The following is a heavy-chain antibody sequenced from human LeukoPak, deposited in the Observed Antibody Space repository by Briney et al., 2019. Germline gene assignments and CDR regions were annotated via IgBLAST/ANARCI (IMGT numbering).Heavy chain of an antibody. Sequence: GGSLRLSCAASGFTFSTYAMNWVRQAPGRRLEWVSGISGSGSSTYYADSLKGRFTISRDNSKNTLYLQMNSLRAEDTAVYYCAKGLRSCTGGSCYTTRNYFDYRGPGTLVTVSS. CDR1: GFTFSTYA. CDR3: AKGLRSCTGGSCYTTRNYFDY. J-gene: IGHJ4*02. V-gene: IGHV3-23*01. CDR2: ISGSGSST. D-gene: IGHD2-15*01.